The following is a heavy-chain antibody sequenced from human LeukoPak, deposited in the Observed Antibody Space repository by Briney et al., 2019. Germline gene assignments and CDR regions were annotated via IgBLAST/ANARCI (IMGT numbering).Heavy chain of an antibody. Sequence: PGGSLRLSCAASGFTFSSYAMSWVRQAPGKGLEWVSSISSSSSYIYYADSVKGRFTIFRDNAKNSLYLQMNSLTVADTAVYFCARNPYGDHDYWGQGTLVTVSS. V-gene: IGHV3-21*01. CDR1: GFTFSSYA. CDR3: ARNPYGDHDY. J-gene: IGHJ4*02. D-gene: IGHD4-17*01. CDR2: ISSSSSYI.